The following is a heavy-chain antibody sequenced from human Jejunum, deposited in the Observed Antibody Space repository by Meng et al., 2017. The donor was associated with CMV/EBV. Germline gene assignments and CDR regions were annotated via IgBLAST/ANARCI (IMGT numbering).Heavy chain of an antibody. J-gene: IGHJ5*02. D-gene: IGHD2-15*01. V-gene: IGHV1-3*01. CDR3: ARDHRSDGSSYSLDP. Sequence: SGYIFINYALHWVRQAPGQRLEWMGWITAAKTDTIYSQKFQGRVTISRDTSANTAYMELSSLTSEDTAIYYCARDHRSDGSSYSLDPWGQGTLVTVSS. CDR1: GYIFINYA. CDR2: ITAAKTDT.